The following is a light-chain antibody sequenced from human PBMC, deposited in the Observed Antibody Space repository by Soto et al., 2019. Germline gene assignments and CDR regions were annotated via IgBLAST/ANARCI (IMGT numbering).Light chain of an antibody. CDR2: DVS. CDR1: SSDVAAYNY. J-gene: IGLJ1*01. CDR3: SSYTSGGNYV. V-gene: IGLV2-14*03. Sequence: SVLTQPASVSGSPGQSITISCTGTSSDVAAYNYVSWYQQHPGKAPKLMVYDVSNRPSGVSNRFSGSKSGNTASLTISGLQAEDEADYYCSSYTSGGNYVFGTGTKLTVL.